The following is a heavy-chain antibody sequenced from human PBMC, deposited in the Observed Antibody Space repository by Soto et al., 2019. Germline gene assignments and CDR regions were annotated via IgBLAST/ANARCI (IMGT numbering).Heavy chain of an antibody. CDR1: GFTFSSYA. J-gene: IGHJ4*02. CDR3: ARWLVLFYYLDY. D-gene: IGHD6-19*01. V-gene: IGHV3-30-3*01. Sequence: GGSLRLSCAASGFTFSSYAMHWVRQAPGKGLEWVAVISYDGSNKYYADSVKGRFTISRDNSKNTLYLQMNSLRAEDTAVYYCARWLVLFYYLDYWGQGTLVTVLL. CDR2: ISYDGSNK.